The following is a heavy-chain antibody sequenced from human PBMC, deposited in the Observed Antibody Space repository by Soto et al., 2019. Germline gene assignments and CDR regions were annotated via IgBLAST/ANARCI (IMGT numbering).Heavy chain of an antibody. Sequence: EVQLVQPGAEVKQTGATVKLSCKVSGYPFTDYYVHWVQQAPGKGLEWMGLVNSEDDGETIYAEKCQDKDTITADKYTAKAYMEVTSLRSEDDSVNYCGTGGQLRSKCATTYAIDLRGPGTSLTVS. D-gene: IGHD1-1*01. CDR2: VNSEDDGET. CDR3: GTGGQLRSKCATTYAIDL. CDR1: GYPFTDYY. V-gene: IGHV1-69-2*01. J-gene: IGHJ6*02.